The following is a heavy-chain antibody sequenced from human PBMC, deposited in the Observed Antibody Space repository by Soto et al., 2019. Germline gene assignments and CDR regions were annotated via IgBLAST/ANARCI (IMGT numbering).Heavy chain of an antibody. D-gene: IGHD2-15*01. V-gene: IGHV3-74*01. CDR1: GFTFSDYW. CDR3: AGGAGVADY. CDR2: IDPDGSTS. J-gene: IGHJ4*02. Sequence: EVQLVESGGGLVQPGGSLRLSCAASGFTFSDYWMHWVRQPPGKGLMWVSRIDPDGSTSNYADSVKGRFTISRDNAKNRVDGEGDRRRAGDMGVYWWAGGAGVADYWGQGMLVTVSS.